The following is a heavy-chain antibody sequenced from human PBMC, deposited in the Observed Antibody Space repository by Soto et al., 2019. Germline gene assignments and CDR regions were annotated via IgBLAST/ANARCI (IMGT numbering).Heavy chain of an antibody. CDR2: ITSSGGPT. CDR3: VKGGWLDD. V-gene: IGHV3-23*01. Sequence: EVQLLESGGGLIQPGGFLRLSCEASGFPFSTYEMTWARQSPGKGLEWVAFITSSGGPTYYADSVRGRFTISRDNSKNTLYLQMDSLRVEDTARYYCVKGGWLDDWGQGTLVTVSS. CDR1: GFPFSTYE. J-gene: IGHJ5*02.